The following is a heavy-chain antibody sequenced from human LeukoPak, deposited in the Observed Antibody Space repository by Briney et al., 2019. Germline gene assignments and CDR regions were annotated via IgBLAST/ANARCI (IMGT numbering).Heavy chain of an antibody. Sequence: DPSETLSLTCTVSGGSVTSADYDWGGIRQPQGKGLEWIGDIYYSGSTTYNPSLKRRITISLDTSKNQFSLNLRSVTAADTAVYYCASFRRRWLAIDYWGQGTLVTVSS. CDR3: ASFRRRWLAIDY. V-gene: IGHV4-61*08. CDR1: GGSVTSADYD. CDR2: IYYSGST. J-gene: IGHJ4*02. D-gene: IGHD6-19*01.